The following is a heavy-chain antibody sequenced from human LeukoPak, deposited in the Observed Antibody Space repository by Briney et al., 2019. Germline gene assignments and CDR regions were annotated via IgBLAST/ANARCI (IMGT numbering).Heavy chain of an antibody. CDR3: ATGVYIYDFWSGYTPNWFDP. V-gene: IGHV4-59*01. CDR2: IYYSGST. J-gene: IGHJ5*02. D-gene: IGHD3-3*01. Sequence: TASETLSLTCTVSGGSISSYYWSWIRQPPGKGLEWIGYIYYSGSTNYNPSLKSRVTISVDTSKNQFSLKLSSVAAADTAVYYCATGVYIYDFWSGYTPNWFDPWGQGTLVTVSS. CDR1: GGSISSYY.